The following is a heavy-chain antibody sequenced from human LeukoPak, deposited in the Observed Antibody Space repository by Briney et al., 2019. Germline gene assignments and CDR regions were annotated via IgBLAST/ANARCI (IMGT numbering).Heavy chain of an antibody. V-gene: IGHV3-7*01. CDR2: IRPDGSET. Sequence: GGSLRLSCAASGFTFSNDWMAWVRQAPGKGLEWVANIRPDGSETYYVASVDGRFTISRDNAEKSLFVQMNSLTVEDTDVYYCARLGSLRRDAFALWGRGTMVTVAS. CDR3: ARLGSLRRDAFAL. CDR1: GFTFSNDW. J-gene: IGHJ3*01. D-gene: IGHD1-26*01.